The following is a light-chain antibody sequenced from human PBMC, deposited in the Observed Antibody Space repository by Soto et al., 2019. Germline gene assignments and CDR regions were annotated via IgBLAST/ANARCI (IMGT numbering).Light chain of an antibody. J-gene: IGLJ2*01. CDR1: SSDVGGYNY. CDR2: DVS. CDR3: ISYTGSSTLVV. Sequence: QAALTQPATVSGSPGQSITISCTGTSSDVGGYNYVSWYQQHPGKAPKLMIYDVSNRPSGVSNRFSGSKSGNTASLTISGLQGEDEADYYCISYTGSSTLVVFGGGTKLTVL. V-gene: IGLV2-14*01.